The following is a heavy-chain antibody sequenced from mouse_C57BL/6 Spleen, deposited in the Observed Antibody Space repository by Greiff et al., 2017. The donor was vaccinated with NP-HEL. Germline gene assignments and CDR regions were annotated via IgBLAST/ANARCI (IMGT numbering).Heavy chain of an antibody. V-gene: IGHV1-80*01. CDR1: GYAFSSYW. CDR3: ARSATVVDY. D-gene: IGHD1-1*01. Sequence: VQLQQSGAELVKPGASVKISCKASGYAFSSYWMNWVKQRAGKGLEWIGQIYPGDGDTNYNGKFKGKATLTADKSSSTAYMQLSSLTSEDSAVYFCARSATVVDYWGQGTTLTVSS. J-gene: IGHJ2*01. CDR2: IYPGDGDT.